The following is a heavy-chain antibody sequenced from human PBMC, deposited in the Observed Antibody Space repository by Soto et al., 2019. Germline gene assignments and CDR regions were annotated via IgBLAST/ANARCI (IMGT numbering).Heavy chain of an antibody. J-gene: IGHJ5*02. CDR1: GGTFSSYA. V-gene: IGHV1-69*13. CDR3: ARGVVPDFWGGYESGNWFDP. Sequence: ASVKVSCKASGGTFSSYAISWVRQAPGQGLEWMGGIIPIFGTANYAQKFQGRVTITADESTSTAYMELSSLRSEDTAVYYCARGVVPDFWGGYESGNWFDPWGQGTLVTVSS. CDR2: IIPIFGTA. D-gene: IGHD3-3*01.